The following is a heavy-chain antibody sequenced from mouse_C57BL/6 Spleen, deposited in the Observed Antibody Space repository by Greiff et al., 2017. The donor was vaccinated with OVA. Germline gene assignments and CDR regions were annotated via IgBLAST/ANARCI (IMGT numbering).Heavy chain of an antibody. D-gene: IGHD2-14*01. CDR2: IYPGDGDT. CDR3: ARNRIPDV. V-gene: IGHV1-80*01. J-gene: IGHJ1*03. Sequence: QVKLQQSGAVLVKPGASVKISCKASGYAFSSYWMNWVQQRPGTGLEWIGPIYPGDGDTNYNGTFKGKATLTADKSSSTVYMQLSSLTSEDSAVYFCARNRIPDVWGTGTTVTVSS. CDR1: GYAFSSYW.